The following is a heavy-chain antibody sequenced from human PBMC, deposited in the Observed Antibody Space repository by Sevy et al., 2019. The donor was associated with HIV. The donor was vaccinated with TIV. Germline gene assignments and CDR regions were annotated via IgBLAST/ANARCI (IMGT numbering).Heavy chain of an antibody. J-gene: IGHJ6*02. CDR1: GGSISSGDNY. CDR3: ARAYSTPIYGMDV. CDR2: IYYSGST. Sequence: SETLSLTCTVSGGSISSGDNYWSWIRQPPGKGLEWIGYIYYSGSTYYNPSLKSRVTISVDTSKNQFSLKLSSVTAADTAVYYCARAYSTPIYGMDVWGQGTTVTVSS. D-gene: IGHD2-21*01. V-gene: IGHV4-30-4*01.